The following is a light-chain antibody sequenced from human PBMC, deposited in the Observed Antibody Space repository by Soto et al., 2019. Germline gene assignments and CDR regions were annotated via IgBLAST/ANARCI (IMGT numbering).Light chain of an antibody. CDR1: SSDVGSYTR. CDR3: SSYTSSSTLI. J-gene: IGLJ2*01. V-gene: IGLV2-18*02. Sequence: QSVLTQPPSVSGSPGQSVTISCTGTSSDVGSYTRVSWYQQPPGTAPKLLIYEVNNRPSGVPDRFSGSQSGNTASLTISGLQAEDEADYYCSSYTSSSTLIFGGGTKLTVL. CDR2: EVN.